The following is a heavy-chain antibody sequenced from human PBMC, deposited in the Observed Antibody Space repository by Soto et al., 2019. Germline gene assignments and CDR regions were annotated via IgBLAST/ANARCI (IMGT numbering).Heavy chain of an antibody. Sequence: EVQLVESGGGLVQPGGSLRLSCAASGFTVSSNYMSWVRQAPGKGLEWVSVFYSGGDTSYADSVKGRFTISRDNSKNTLDLQMNSLRVEDTAVYYCARERGGEFGSYSGPFSDWGQGTTVTVSS. V-gene: IGHV3-66*01. CDR1: GFTVSSNY. D-gene: IGHD1-26*01. J-gene: IGHJ3*01. CDR3: ARERGGEFGSYSGPFSD. CDR2: FYSGGDT.